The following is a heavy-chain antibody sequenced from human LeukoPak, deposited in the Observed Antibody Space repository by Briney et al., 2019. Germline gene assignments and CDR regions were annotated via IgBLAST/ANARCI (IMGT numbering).Heavy chain of an antibody. CDR1: GGTFSSYA. V-gene: IGHV1-69*05. CDR3: ARDRGDDYYYYMDV. D-gene: IGHD3-10*01. Sequence: GASVKVSCKASGGTFSSYAISWVRQAPGQGLEWMGGIIPIFGTANYAQKFQGRVTITTDESTSTAYMELSSLRSEDTAAYYCARDRGDDYYYYMDVWGKGTTVTVSS. J-gene: IGHJ6*03. CDR2: IIPIFGTA.